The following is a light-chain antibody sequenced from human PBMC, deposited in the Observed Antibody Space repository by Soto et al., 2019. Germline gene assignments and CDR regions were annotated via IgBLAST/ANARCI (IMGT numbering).Light chain of an antibody. J-gene: IGKJ2*01. V-gene: IGKV3-20*01. CDR2: GAS. Sequence: EIVLTQSPGTLSLSPGERATLSCRASQSANSNYLAWYQQKPGQAPRLLIYGASTRATGIPDRFSASGSGTDFALTIRRLEPEDFAVYYCQQYGTSPPMYTFGQGTKLEIK. CDR3: QQYGTSPPMYT. CDR1: QSANSNY.